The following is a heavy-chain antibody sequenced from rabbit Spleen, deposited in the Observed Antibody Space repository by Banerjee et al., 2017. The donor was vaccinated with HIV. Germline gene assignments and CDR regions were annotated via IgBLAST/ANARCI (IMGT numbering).Heavy chain of an antibody. CDR3: ARASEYPYYFNL. Sequence: QEQLVESGGGLVQPEGSLTLTCKASGFSLSSAWMCWVRQAPGKGLEWIGCIYTADGDTFYANWAKGRFTISKTSSTTVTLQMTSLPVADTATFFCARASEYPYYFNLWGQGTLVTVS. D-gene: IGHD3-1*01. V-gene: IGHV1S45*01. CDR1: GFSLSSAW. J-gene: IGHJ4*01. CDR2: IYTADGDT.